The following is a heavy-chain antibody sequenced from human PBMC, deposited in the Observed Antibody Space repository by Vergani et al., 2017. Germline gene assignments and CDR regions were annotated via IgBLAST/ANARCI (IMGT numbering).Heavy chain of an antibody. Sequence: QVQLVQSGAEVKKPGSSVKVSCKASGGTFSSYAISWVRQAPGQGLEWRGGIIPIFGTANYAQKFQGRVTITADESTSTAYMELSSLRSEDTAVYYCARDSGGCSSTSCYTYFDYWGQGTLVTVSS. CDR3: ARDSGGCSSTSCYTYFDY. V-gene: IGHV1-69*01. D-gene: IGHD2-2*02. CDR2: IIPIFGTA. CDR1: GGTFSSYA. J-gene: IGHJ4*02.